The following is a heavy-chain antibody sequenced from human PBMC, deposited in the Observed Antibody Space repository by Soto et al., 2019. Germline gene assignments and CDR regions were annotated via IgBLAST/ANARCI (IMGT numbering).Heavy chain of an antibody. CDR3: ARDGPIYDILSARYFYGMDV. CDR2: INGGNGNT. D-gene: IGHD3-9*01. Sequence: ASVKVSCKANGYTFRNYAMHWVRQAPGQGLEWMGWINGGNGNTKYSQKFQGRVTITRDTSASTAYMELSSLRSEDAAVYYCARDGPIYDILSARYFYGMDVWGQGTTVTVSS. V-gene: IGHV1-3*01. J-gene: IGHJ6*02. CDR1: GYTFRNYA.